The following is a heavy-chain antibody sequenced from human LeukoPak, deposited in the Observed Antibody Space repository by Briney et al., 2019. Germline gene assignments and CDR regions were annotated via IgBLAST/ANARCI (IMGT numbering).Heavy chain of an antibody. V-gene: IGHV3-7*01. J-gene: IGHJ4*02. CDR3: ARDSGGGYSCYDC. Sequence: GGSLRLSCAASGFTFSSYWMTWIRQAPGKGLEWVANIRQDGSEKYYVDSVKGRFTISRDNAKNSLYLQMNSLRAEDTAVYYCARDSGGGYSCYDCWGQGTLVTVSS. D-gene: IGHD5-18*01. CDR2: IRQDGSEK. CDR1: GFTFSSYW.